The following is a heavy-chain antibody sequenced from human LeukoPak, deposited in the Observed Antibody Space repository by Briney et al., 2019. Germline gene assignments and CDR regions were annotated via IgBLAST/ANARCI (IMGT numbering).Heavy chain of an antibody. CDR2: INPTGGST. Sequence: ASVKVSCKASGYTFTSYYMHWVRQAPGEGLEWMGLINPTGGSTGYAQKFQGRVTMTRDMSTSTDYMELSSLRSEDTAIYYCARDNSVGDNAWWFDPWGQGTLVTVSS. V-gene: IGHV1-46*01. D-gene: IGHD1-26*01. CDR3: ARDNSVGDNAWWFDP. J-gene: IGHJ5*02. CDR1: GYTFTSYY.